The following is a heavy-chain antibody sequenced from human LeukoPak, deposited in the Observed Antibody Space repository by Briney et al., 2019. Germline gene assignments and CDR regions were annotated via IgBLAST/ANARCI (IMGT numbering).Heavy chain of an antibody. D-gene: IGHD3-10*01. CDR3: ARGKGLLWFREFTFDY. J-gene: IGHJ4*02. Sequence: SETLSLTCAVYGGSFSGYYWSWIRQPPGKGPEWIGEINHSGSTNYNPSLKSRVTISVDTSKNQFSLKLSSVTAADTAVYYCARGKGLLWFREFTFDYWGQGTLVTVSS. CDR1: GGSFSGYY. CDR2: INHSGST. V-gene: IGHV4-34*01.